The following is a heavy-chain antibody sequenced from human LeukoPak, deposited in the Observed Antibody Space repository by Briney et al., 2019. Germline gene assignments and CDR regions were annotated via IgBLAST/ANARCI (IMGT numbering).Heavy chain of an antibody. CDR3: ARRGGSYYGHAFDI. CDR1: GYSTSSSNW. CDR2: IYYSGST. V-gene: IGHV4-28*01. J-gene: IGHJ3*02. D-gene: IGHD1-26*01. Sequence: SDTLSLTCAVSGYSTSSSNWWGWIRQPPGKGLEWIGYIYYSGSTYYNPSLKSRVTMSVDTSKNQFSLKLSSVTAVDTAVYYCARRGGSYYGHAFDIWGQGTMVTVSS.